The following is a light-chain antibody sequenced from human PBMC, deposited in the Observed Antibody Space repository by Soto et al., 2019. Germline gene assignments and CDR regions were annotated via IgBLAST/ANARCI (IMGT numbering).Light chain of an antibody. CDR2: DNI. Sequence: QSVLTHSPSLSAAPGQKITISCSGTSSNIENYYVSWYHQLPGTAPKLLIYDNIKRPSGIPDRFSGSKSGTSATLAITGLQTGDEGDYSCGAWDSSLNVYVFGGGTKVTVL. CDR3: GAWDSSLNVYV. J-gene: IGLJ1*01. CDR1: SSNIENYY. V-gene: IGLV1-51*01.